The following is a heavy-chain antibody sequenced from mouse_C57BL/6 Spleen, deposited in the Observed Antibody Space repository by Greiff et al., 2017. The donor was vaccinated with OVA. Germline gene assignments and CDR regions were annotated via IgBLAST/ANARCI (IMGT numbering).Heavy chain of an antibody. V-gene: IGHV1-5*01. CDR1: GYTFTSYW. CDR3: TIYYDYDYYAMDY. J-gene: IGHJ4*01. CDR2: IYPGNSDT. Sequence: VQLQQSGTVLARPGASVKMSCKTSGYTFTSYWMHWVKQRPGPGLEWIGAIYPGNSDTSYNQKFKGKAKLTAVTSASTAYMELSSLTNEDSAVYYCTIYYDYDYYAMDYWGQGTSVTVSS. D-gene: IGHD2-4*01.